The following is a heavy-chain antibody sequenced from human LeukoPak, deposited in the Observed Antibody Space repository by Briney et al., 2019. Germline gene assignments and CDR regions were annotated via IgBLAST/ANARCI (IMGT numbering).Heavy chain of an antibody. CDR3: AKDSAKKYDDY. D-gene: IGHD2/OR15-2a*01. J-gene: IGHJ4*02. Sequence: SVKVSCKASGGALSSYTITWVRQAPGQGLEWMGGIIPIFGTADYAQKFQGRVTITADESTSTAYMELSSLRSEDTAVYYCAKDSAKKYDDYWGQGTLVTVSS. CDR1: GGALSSYT. V-gene: IGHV1-69*13. CDR2: IIPIFGTA.